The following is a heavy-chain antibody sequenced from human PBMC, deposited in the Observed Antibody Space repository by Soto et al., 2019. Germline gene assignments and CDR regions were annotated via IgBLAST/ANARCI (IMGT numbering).Heavy chain of an antibody. CDR1: GYTFTSYG. Sequence: GASVKVSCKASGYTFTSYGISWVRQAPGQGLEWLGWISTYNGNTNYAQKLQGRVTMTTDTSTSTAYMELRSLRSDDTAVYYCARGRYDFWSGYYRVAAFDIWGQGTMVTVSS. J-gene: IGHJ3*02. CDR3: ARGRYDFWSGYYRVAAFDI. D-gene: IGHD3-3*01. V-gene: IGHV1-18*04. CDR2: ISTYNGNT.